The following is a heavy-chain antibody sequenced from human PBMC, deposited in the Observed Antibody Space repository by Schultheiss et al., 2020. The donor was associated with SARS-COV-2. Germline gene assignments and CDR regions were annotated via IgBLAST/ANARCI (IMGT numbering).Heavy chain of an antibody. J-gene: IGHJ6*02. CDR2: INHIGST. CDR3: ASRGYSWSLVPYGMDV. D-gene: IGHD5-18*01. Sequence: SETLSLTCAVYGGSFSGYYWSWIRQPPGKGLEWIGEINHIGSTNYNPSLKSRVTISVDTSKNQFSLKLSSVTAADTAVYYCASRGYSWSLVPYGMDVWGQGTTVTVSS. CDR1: GGSFSGYY. V-gene: IGHV4-34*01.